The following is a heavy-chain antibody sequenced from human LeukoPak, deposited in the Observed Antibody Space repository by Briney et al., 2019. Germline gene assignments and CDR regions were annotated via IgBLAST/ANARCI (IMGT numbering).Heavy chain of an antibody. CDR1: GFTFSSYA. CDR2: ISYDGSNK. CDR3: ARGLLRYFDWLLLGAFDI. V-gene: IGHV3-30*04. J-gene: IGHJ3*02. D-gene: IGHD3-9*01. Sequence: PGGSLRLSCAASGFTFSSYAMHWVRQAPGKGLEWVAVISYDGSNKYYADSVKGRFTISRDNSKNTLYLQMNSLRAEDTAVYYFARGLLRYFDWLLLGAFDIWGQGTMVTVSS.